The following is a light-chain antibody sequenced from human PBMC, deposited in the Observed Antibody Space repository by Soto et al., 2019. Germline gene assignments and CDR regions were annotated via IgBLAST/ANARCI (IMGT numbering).Light chain of an antibody. J-gene: IGKJ4*01. CDR3: QQYDDWMRLT. CDR2: GAS. Sequence: EIVMKQSPATLSLSPGEKATLSCRASQSVNIYLAWYQQKPGQAPRLLSFGASSRATGIPDRFSGSGYGTEFNLNISSLLSEDFADYFCQQYDDWMRLTFGGGTKVEIK. CDR1: QSVNIY. V-gene: IGKV3D-15*01.